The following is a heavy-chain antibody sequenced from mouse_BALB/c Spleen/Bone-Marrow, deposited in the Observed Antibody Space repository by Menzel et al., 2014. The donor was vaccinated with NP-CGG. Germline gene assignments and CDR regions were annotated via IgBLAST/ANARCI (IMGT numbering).Heavy chain of an antibody. CDR1: GYSFTGYN. CDR3: AKSVSLRAMDY. D-gene: IGHD6-2*01. V-gene: IGHV1-39*01. CDR2: IDPYYGGT. J-gene: IGHJ4*01. Sequence: EVKVVESGPELEKPGASVRISCKASGYSFTGYNMNWVKQSNGKSLEWIGDIDPYYGGTSYNQKFKGKATLTVDKSSSTAYMLLKSLTSEDSAVYYCAKSVSLRAMDYWGQGTSVTVSS.